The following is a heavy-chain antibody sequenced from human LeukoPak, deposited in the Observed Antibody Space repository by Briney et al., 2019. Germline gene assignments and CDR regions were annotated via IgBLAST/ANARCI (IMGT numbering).Heavy chain of an antibody. V-gene: IGHV4-39*01. CDR1: GGSISSSSYY. D-gene: IGHD6-19*01. J-gene: IGHJ4*02. Sequence: SETLSLTCSVSGGSISSSSYYWGWIRQPPGKGLEWIGSIYYSRSTYYNPSLQSPVTISVDTSQNQFSLKLSSVTAADTAVYYCARPRISYSSGWYRGDKDLPDDYWGQGTLVTVSS. CDR2: IYYSRST. CDR3: ARPRISYSSGWYRGDKDLPDDY.